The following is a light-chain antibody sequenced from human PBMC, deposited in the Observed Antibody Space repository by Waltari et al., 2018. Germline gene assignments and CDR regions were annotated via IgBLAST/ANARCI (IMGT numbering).Light chain of an antibody. CDR3: QSGGHGTWV. V-gene: IGLV4-69*01. Sequence: QLVLTQSPSASASLGASVKLTCTLSSGHSSNVVAWLQQQPEKGPRYLMKVNSDGRHSQGDAIPDRFSGTSSGAERYLTISNLQSEDEADYYCQSGGHGTWVFGGGTKLTVL. CDR1: SGHSSNV. CDR2: VNSDGRH. J-gene: IGLJ3*02.